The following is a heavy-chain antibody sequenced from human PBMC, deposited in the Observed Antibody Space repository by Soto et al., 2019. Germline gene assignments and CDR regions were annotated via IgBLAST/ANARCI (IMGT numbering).Heavy chain of an antibody. Sequence: VPLVESGGGSVQPGGSLRLSCVASGITFSGYWMHWVRQVPGKGPVWVARVDSAGSGTSYADSVKGRFTISRDNAKNTLALQMDSLRAEDTAVYYCATVFEHWGQGIPVTVSS. CDR2: VDSAGSGT. V-gene: IGHV3-74*01. CDR1: GITFSGYW. CDR3: ATVFEH. J-gene: IGHJ4*02.